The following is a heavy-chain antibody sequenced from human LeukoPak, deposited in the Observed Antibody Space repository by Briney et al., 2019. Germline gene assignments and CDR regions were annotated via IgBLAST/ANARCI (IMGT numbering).Heavy chain of an antibody. Sequence: GGSLRLSCAASGFTFSNYGMHWVRQAPGKGLEWVALIWYGGSNKYYADSVKGRFTISRDNSKNTLYLQMNSLRAEDTAVYYCAGSYYNVFDYWGQGTLVTVSS. D-gene: IGHD3-10*01. CDR1: GFTFSNYG. CDR2: IWYGGSNK. J-gene: IGHJ4*02. CDR3: AGSYYNVFDY. V-gene: IGHV3-33*01.